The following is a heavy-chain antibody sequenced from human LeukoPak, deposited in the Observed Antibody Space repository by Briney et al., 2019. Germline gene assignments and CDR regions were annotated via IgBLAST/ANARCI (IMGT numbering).Heavy chain of an antibody. V-gene: IGHV4-39*01. D-gene: IGHD1-1*01. CDR1: GGSISSSSYH. CDR2: FYYSGTT. J-gene: IGHJ4*02. Sequence: SETLSLTCTVSGGSISSSSYHWGWIRQPPGKGLEWIGSFYYSGTTNYNPSLKSRVTISVDTSKNQFSLKLNSVTAADTAVYFCARRSLLPGTVDYWGQGTLVTVSS. CDR3: ARRSLLPGTVDY.